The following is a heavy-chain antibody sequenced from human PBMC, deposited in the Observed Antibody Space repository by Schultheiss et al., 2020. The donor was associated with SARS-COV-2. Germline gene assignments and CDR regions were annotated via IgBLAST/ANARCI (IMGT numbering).Heavy chain of an antibody. Sequence: SETLSLTCTVSGGSISSSSYYWSWIRQPPGKGLEWIGEINHSGSTNYNPSLKSRVTISVDTSKNQFSLKLSSVTAADTAVYYCARARTGFDAFDIWGQGTMVTVSS. CDR1: GGSISSSSYY. CDR3: ARARTGFDAFDI. D-gene: IGHD1-1*01. J-gene: IGHJ3*02. V-gene: IGHV4-39*07. CDR2: INHSGST.